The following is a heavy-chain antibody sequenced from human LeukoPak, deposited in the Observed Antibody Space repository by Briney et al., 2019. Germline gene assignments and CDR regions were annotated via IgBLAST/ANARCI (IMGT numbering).Heavy chain of an antibody. V-gene: IGHV1-18*01. J-gene: IGHJ6*03. CDR2: ISAYNGNT. CDR3: ARDSNQGSSWMYYYYYMDV. D-gene: IGHD6-13*01. Sequence: ASVKVSCKASGYTFTSYGISWVRQAPGQGLEWMGWISAYNGNTNYAQKLQGRVTMTTDTSTSTAYMELRSLRSDDTAVYYCARDSNQGSSWMYYYYYMDVWGKGTTVTISS. CDR1: GYTFTSYG.